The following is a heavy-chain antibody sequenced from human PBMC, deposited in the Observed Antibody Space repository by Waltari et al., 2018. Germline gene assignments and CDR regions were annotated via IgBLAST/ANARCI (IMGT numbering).Heavy chain of an antibody. CDR3: ARDARTIFGVVRGWFDP. Sequence: QVQLQESGPGLVKPSETLSLTCPVSGGSISSSYCSWIRQPPGKGLEWIGYIYYSGSTNYNPSLKSRVTISVDTSKNQFSLKLSSVTAADTAVYYCARDARTIFGVVRGWFDPWGQGTLVTVSS. V-gene: IGHV4-59*01. J-gene: IGHJ5*02. CDR2: IYYSGST. D-gene: IGHD3-3*01. CDR1: GGSISSSY.